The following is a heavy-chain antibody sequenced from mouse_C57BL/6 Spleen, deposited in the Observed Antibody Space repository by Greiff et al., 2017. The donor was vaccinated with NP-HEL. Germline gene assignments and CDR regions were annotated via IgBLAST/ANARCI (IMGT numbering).Heavy chain of an antibody. D-gene: IGHD1-1*01. CDR2: IDPANGNT. J-gene: IGHJ2*01. CDR1: GFNIKNTY. V-gene: IGHV14-3*01. CDR3: AMDFYYGSRGGDY. Sequence: VQLKESVAELVRPGASVKLSCTASGFNIKNTYMHWVKQRPEQGLEWIGRIDPANGNTKYAPKFQGKATITADTSSNTAYLQLSSLTSEDTAIYYCAMDFYYGSRGGDYWGQGTTLTVSS.